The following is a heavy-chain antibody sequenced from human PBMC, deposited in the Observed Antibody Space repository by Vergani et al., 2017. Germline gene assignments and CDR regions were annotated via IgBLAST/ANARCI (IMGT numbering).Heavy chain of an antibody. CDR1: GGSFSGYY. D-gene: IGHD2-15*01. CDR2: INHSGST. CDR3: AGTGYWSGGSCYSRRWFDP. Sequence: QVQLQQWGAGLLKPSETLSLTCAVYGGSFSGYYWSWIRQPPGKGLEWVGEINHSGSTNYNPSLKSRDTIPVDTSKKQSSLKLSSVDAADTAVYYCAGTGYWSGGSCYSRRWFDPWGQGTLVTVSS. J-gene: IGHJ5*02. V-gene: IGHV4-34*01.